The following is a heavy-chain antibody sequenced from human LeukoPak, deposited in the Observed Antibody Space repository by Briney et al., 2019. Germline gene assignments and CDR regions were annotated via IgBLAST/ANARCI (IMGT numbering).Heavy chain of an antibody. CDR3: ARAGMDWAADY. J-gene: IGHJ4*02. V-gene: IGHV4-59*08. CDR1: GGSIGSYY. D-gene: IGHD1-14*01. CDR2: IYYNGNT. Sequence: SESLXLTCTVTGGSIGSYYWSWIRQSPGKGLEWIGYIYYNGNTNDNPSLKSRVTLSVDTSKNQFSLKLRSVTAADTAVYYCARAGMDWAADYWGQGTLVTVSS.